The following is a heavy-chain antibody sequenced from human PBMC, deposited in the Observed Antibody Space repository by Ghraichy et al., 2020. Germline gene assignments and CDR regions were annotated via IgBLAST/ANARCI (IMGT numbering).Heavy chain of an antibody. Sequence: SETLSLTCTVSGGSISSSSYYWGWIRQPPGKGLEWIGSIYYSGSTYYNPSLKSRVTISVDTSKNQFSLKLSSVTAADTAVYYCARPENHYYDSSGYFIGSGAFAIWGQGTMVTVSS. J-gene: IGHJ3*02. CDR1: GGSISSSSYY. CDR3: ARPENHYYDSSGYFIGSGAFAI. CDR2: IYYSGST. V-gene: IGHV4-39*01. D-gene: IGHD3-22*01.